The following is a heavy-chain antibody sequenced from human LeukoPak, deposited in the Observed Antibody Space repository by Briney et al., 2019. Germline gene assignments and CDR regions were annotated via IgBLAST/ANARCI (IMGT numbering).Heavy chain of an antibody. V-gene: IGHV3-48*01. Sequence: GGSLRLSCSASGFTFSSYSMNWVRQAPGKGLEWVSYISSSSTIYYADSVKGRSTISRDNAKNSLYLQMNSLRAEDTAVYYCARNYDFWIPYGMDVWGQGTTVTVSS. CDR3: ARNYDFWIPYGMDV. D-gene: IGHD3-3*01. CDR1: GFTFSSYS. CDR2: ISSSSTI. J-gene: IGHJ6*02.